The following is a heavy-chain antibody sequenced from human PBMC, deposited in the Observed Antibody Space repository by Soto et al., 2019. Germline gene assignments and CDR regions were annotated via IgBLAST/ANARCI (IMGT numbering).Heavy chain of an antibody. CDR3: ASILRSSTSRGSAFDP. CDR2: INPNNGDT. D-gene: IGHD2-2*01. V-gene: IGHV1-2*02. J-gene: IGHJ5*02. Sequence: QVRLVQSGAEVKKPGASLNVSCKAYDDFFTCYNMHWVRQAPGHGLEWMGWINPNNGDTNYARKFQGRVTMTRNTYLNTAYLELRRLTSDATAVYYCASILRSSTSRGSAFDPWGQGTQVTVSS. CDR1: DDFFTCYN.